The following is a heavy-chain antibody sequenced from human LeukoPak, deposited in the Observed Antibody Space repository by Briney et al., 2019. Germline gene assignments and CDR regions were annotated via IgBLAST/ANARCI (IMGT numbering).Heavy chain of an antibody. CDR1: GGSISSYC. V-gene: IGHV4-59*01. J-gene: IGHJ6*02. CDR2: IYYSGST. D-gene: IGHD5-12*01. Sequence: PSQTPSLTCTVSGGSISSYCWSWIRQPPGKGLEWIGYIYYSGSTNYNPSLKSRVTISVDMSKNQFSLKLSSVTAADTAVYYCARDSIVATIGPLFYYGMDVWGQGTTVTVSS. CDR3: ARDSIVATIGPLFYYGMDV.